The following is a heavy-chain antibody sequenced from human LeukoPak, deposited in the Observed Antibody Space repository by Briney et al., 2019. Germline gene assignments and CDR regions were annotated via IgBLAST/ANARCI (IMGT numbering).Heavy chain of an antibody. V-gene: IGHV4-59*08. J-gene: IGHJ5*02. CDR3: ASLRMAAAEPEYNWFDP. CDR1: GGSISSYY. Sequence: SETLSLTCTVSGGSISSYYWSWIRQPPGKGLEWIGYIYYSGSTNYNPSLKSRVTISVDTSKNQFSLKLSSVTAADTAVYYCASLRMAAAEPEYNWFDPWGQGTLVTVSS. D-gene: IGHD6-13*01. CDR2: IYYSGST.